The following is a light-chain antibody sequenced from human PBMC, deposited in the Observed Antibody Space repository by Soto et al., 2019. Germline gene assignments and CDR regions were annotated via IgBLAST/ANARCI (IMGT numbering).Light chain of an antibody. CDR3: SLYASTNTFM. V-gene: IGLV2-23*02. CDR1: SSDIGRYNL. J-gene: IGLJ3*02. Sequence: QSVLTQPASVSGSPGQSITISCTGTSSDIGRYNLVSWYQQHPGKPPKLMIYEATKRPSGVSNRFSGSKSGNTASLTLSGLQAEDEADYYCSLYASTNTFMFGGGTKLTVL. CDR2: EAT.